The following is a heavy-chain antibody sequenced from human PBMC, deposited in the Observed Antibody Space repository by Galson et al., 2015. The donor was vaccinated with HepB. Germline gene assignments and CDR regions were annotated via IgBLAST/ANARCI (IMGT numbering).Heavy chain of an antibody. CDR3: ARRGDYGDSYFDY. J-gene: IGHJ4*02. CDR1: GFTFSDYW. CDR2: IYGDGTNA. Sequence: QSGAEVKKPGEYLKISCKGSGFTFSDYWIGWVRQMPGKGLEWMGIIYGDGTNARYGPSFQGQVTMSADKSLTTAYLQWSSLKASDTAIYYCARRGDYGDSYFDYWGQGTLVTVPS. V-gene: IGHV5-51*01. D-gene: IGHD4-17*01.